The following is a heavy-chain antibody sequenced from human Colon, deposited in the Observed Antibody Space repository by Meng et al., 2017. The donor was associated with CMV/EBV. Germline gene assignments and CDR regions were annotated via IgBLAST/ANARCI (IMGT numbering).Heavy chain of an antibody. V-gene: IGHV3-21*01. J-gene: IGHJ5*02. CDR2: IGGGGSFI. D-gene: IGHD3-3*01. CDR1: GFTFKISP. Sequence: LCCAAFGFTFKISPMNSIRRAPGNGLEWVSSIGGGGSFIHYADSVKGRFTVSRDNGKNSLYLQMNSLGAEDTALYYCAKGGLTSGIDAWGQGALVTVSS. CDR3: AKGGLTSGIDA.